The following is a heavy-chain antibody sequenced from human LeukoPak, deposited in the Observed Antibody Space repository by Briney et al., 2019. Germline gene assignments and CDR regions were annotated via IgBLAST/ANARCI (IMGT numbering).Heavy chain of an antibody. V-gene: IGHV3-33*06. CDR2: IWYDGSNK. D-gene: IGHD2-2*01. CDR1: GFTFSSYG. CDR3: AKGPSEDIVVVPAAMPDAFDI. J-gene: IGHJ3*02. Sequence: PGRSLRLSCAASGFTFSSYGMHWVRQAPGKGLEWVAVIWYDGSNKYYADSVKGRFTIPRDNSKNTLYLQMNSLRADDTALYCCAKGPSEDIVVVPAAMPDAFDIWGQGTMVTVPS.